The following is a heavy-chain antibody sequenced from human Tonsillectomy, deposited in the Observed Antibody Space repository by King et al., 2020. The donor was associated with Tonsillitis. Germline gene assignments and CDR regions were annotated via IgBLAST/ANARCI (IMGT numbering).Heavy chain of an antibody. CDR1: GASISSSSSY. J-gene: IGHJ4*02. CDR3: ARGEAAADPRRDYFDF. CDR2: FYYSGST. D-gene: IGHD6-13*01. V-gene: IGHV4-39*01. Sequence: LQLQESGPGLVKPSETLSLTCTVSGASISSSSSYWGWIRQPPGKGLEWIGSFYYSGSTYYNASLRSRVTISVDTSKNQFSLKLSSVTAADTTVYYCARGEAAADPRRDYFDFWGQGTLVTVSS.